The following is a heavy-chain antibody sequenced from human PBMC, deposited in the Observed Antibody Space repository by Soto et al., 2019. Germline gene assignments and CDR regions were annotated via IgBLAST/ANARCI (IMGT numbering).Heavy chain of an antibody. V-gene: IGHV1-69*13. CDR2: IIPIFGTA. Sequence: SVKVSCKASGGTFSSYAISWVRQAPGQGLEWMGGIIPIFGTANYAQKFQGRVTITADESTSTAYMELSSLRSEDTAVYYCARDSGSSSSRTGLYHYGMAVWGQGTTVTVSS. CDR1: GGTFSSYA. CDR3: ARDSGSSSSRTGLYHYGMAV. J-gene: IGHJ6*02. D-gene: IGHD6-6*01.